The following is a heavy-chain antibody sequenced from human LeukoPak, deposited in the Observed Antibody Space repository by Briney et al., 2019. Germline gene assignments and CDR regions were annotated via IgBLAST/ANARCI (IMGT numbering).Heavy chain of an antibody. J-gene: IGHJ4*02. CDR2: IYNSGST. D-gene: IGHD3-22*01. CDR1: GGSISSYY. Sequence: PSETLSLTCTVSGGSISSYYWSWIRQPAGKGLEWIGRIYNSGSTTYNPSLKSRVTMSVDTSKNQFSLKLSSVTAADTAVYYCARGARNYYDSSGSPFDYWGQGTLVTVSS. V-gene: IGHV4-4*07. CDR3: ARGARNYYDSSGSPFDY.